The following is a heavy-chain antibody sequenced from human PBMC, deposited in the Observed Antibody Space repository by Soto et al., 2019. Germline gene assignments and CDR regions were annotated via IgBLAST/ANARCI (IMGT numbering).Heavy chain of an antibody. Sequence: QVQLQESGPGLVKPSGTLSLTCAVSGGSISSSNWWSWVRQPPGKGLEWIGEIYHSGSTNYNPSHRSRVTRSVAKSNKQFSLKLSSGTAADTAVYYCAGIAAAGTNFDYWGQGPLVTVSS. CDR2: IYHSGST. V-gene: IGHV4-4*02. J-gene: IGHJ4*02. CDR1: GGSISSSNW. D-gene: IGHD6-13*01. CDR3: AGIAAAGTNFDY.